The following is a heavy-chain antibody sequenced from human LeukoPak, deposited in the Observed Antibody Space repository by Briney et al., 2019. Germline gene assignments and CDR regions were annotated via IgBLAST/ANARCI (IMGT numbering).Heavy chain of an antibody. CDR1: GGSFSGYY. Sequence: SETLSLTCAVYGGSFSGYYWSWIRQPPGKGLEWIGEINHSGSTNYNPSLKSRVTISVDTSKNQFSLKLSSVTAADTAVYYCARGRYSYGPIPFDYWGQGALVTVSS. CDR3: ARGRYSYGPIPFDY. V-gene: IGHV4-34*01. J-gene: IGHJ4*02. CDR2: INHSGST. D-gene: IGHD5-18*01.